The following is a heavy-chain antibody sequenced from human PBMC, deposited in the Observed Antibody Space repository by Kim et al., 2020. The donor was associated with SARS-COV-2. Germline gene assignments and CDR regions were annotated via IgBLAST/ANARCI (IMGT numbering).Heavy chain of an antibody. D-gene: IGHD3-22*01. J-gene: IGHJ4*02. CDR1: GFTFSSYG. CDR3: ARDGARRDSSGYYLKY. V-gene: IGHV3-33*05. CDR2: ISYDGSNK. Sequence: GGSLRLSCAASGFTFSSYGMHWVRQAPGKGLEWVAVISYDGSNKYYADSVKGRFTISRDNSKNTLYLQMNSLRAEDTAVYYCARDGARRDSSGYYLKYWGQGTLVTVSS.